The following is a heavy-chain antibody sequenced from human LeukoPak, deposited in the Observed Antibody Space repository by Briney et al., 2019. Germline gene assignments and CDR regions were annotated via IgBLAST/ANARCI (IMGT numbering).Heavy chain of an antibody. J-gene: IGHJ6*03. Sequence: SETLSLTCTVSGGSISSYYWSWIRQPAGKGLEWIGRIYTSGSTNYNPSLKGRVTMSVDTSKNQFSLKLSSVTAADTAVYYCARALWEPESDYYYYYMDVWGKGTTVTVSS. V-gene: IGHV4-4*07. D-gene: IGHD1-26*01. CDR3: ARALWEPESDYYYYYMDV. CDR2: IYTSGST. CDR1: GGSISSYY.